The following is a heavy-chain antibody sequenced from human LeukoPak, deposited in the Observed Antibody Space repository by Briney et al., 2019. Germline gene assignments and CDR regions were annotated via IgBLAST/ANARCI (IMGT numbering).Heavy chain of an antibody. CDR1: GGSISSYY. Sequence: SETLSLTCTVSGGSISSYYWSWIRQPPGKGLEWIGYIYYSGSTNYNPSLKSRVTISVDTSKNQFSLKLSSVTAADTAVYYCARAYSNYWSNWFDPWGQGTLVTVSS. J-gene: IGHJ5*02. D-gene: IGHD4-4*01. V-gene: IGHV4-59*01. CDR3: ARAYSNYWSNWFDP. CDR2: IYYSGST.